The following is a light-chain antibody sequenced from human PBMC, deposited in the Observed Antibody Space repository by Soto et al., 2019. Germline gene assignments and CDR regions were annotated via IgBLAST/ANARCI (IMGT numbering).Light chain of an antibody. CDR1: QSVSNY. Sequence: EIVLTQPPATLSLSPGERATLSCRARQSVSNYLAWYQEKPGQAPRLLIYDAFNRATGIPARFSGSGSGTDFTLTISSLEPEDFAVYYCHQRSSWPITFGQGTRLEIK. J-gene: IGKJ5*01. V-gene: IGKV3-11*01. CDR3: HQRSSWPIT. CDR2: DAF.